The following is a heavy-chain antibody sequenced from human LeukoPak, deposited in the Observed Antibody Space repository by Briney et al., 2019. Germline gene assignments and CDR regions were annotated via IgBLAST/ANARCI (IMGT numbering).Heavy chain of an antibody. D-gene: IGHD2-15*01. J-gene: IGHJ6*03. CDR3: AREPLVVVAATRDYYYYYYMDV. V-gene: IGHV4-61*02. Sequence: SETPSLTCTVSGDSISSGSYYWSWIRQPAGKGLEWIGRIYTSGSTNYNPSLKSRVTMSVDTSKNQFSLKLSSVTAADTAVYYCAREPLVVVAATRDYYYYYYMDVWGKGTTVTISS. CDR2: IYTSGST. CDR1: GDSISSGSYY.